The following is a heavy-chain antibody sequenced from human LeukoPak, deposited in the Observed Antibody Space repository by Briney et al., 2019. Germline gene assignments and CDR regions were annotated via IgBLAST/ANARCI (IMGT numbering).Heavy chain of an antibody. CDR2: INWNGVST. V-gene: IGHV3-20*04. CDR3: ARDIASGWYRGDYDY. CDR1: GFTFDDYG. Sequence: GGSLRLSCAASGFTFDDYGMSWVRQAPGKGLEWVSGVSAINWNGVSTGYADSVKGRFTISRDNAKNSLYLQMNSLRDEDTAFYFCARDIASGWYRGDYDYWGQGTLVTVSS. D-gene: IGHD6-19*01. J-gene: IGHJ4*02.